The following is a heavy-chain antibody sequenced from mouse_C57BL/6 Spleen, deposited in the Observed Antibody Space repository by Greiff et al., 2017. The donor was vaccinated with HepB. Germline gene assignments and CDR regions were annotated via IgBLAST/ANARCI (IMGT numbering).Heavy chain of an antibody. J-gene: IGHJ3*01. D-gene: IGHD1-3*01. CDR3: AREWGTWFAY. CDR1: GYTFTSYW. CDR2: IHPNSGST. Sequence: QVQLQQSGAELVKPGASVKLSCKASGYTFTSYWMHWVKQRPGQGLEWIGMIHPNSGSTNYNEKFKSKATLTVDKSSSTAYMQLSSLTSEDSAVYYCAREWGTWFAYWGQGTLVTVSA. V-gene: IGHV1-64*01.